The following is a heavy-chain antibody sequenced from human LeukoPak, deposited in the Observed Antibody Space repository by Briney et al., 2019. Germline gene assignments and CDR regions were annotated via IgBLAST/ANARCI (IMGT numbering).Heavy chain of an antibody. CDR2: ISYDGSNK. D-gene: IGHD3-22*01. J-gene: IGHJ4*02. Sequence: GRSLRLSCAASGFTFSSYGMHWVRQAPGKGLEWVAVISYDGSNKYYADSVKGRFTISRDNSKNTLYLQMNSLRAEDTAVYYCAKGNTWYYYDSSGYFGYWGQGTLVTVSS. V-gene: IGHV3-30*18. CDR3: AKGNTWYYYDSSGYFGY. CDR1: GFTFSSYG.